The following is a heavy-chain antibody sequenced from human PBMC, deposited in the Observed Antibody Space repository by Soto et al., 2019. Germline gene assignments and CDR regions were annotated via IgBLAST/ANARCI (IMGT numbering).Heavy chain of an antibody. D-gene: IGHD4-17*01. Sequence: EVQLLESGGGLVQPGESLRLSCAASGFTFSDYAMTWVRQAPGKGLEWVSLISSNVNRSYYADSVMGRFTISRDNSKNTLFLQMNGLSAEDTAVYYCAGTTVTTWGGSRDYWGQGSLVTVSS. CDR1: GFTFSDYA. V-gene: IGHV3-23*01. CDR2: ISSNVNRS. J-gene: IGHJ4*02. CDR3: AGTTVTTWGGSRDY.